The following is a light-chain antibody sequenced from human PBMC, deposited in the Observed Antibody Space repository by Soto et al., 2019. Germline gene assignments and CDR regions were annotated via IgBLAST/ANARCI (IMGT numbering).Light chain of an antibody. CDR1: SSDVGDYNY. Sequence: QSVVTQPASVSGSPGQSITISCTGTSSDVGDYNYVSWYQHHPGKAPKLIIYEVRNRPSGVSNRFSGAKSGNTASLTISGLQAEDDADYYCSSYRTGSAFDVFGTGTKLTVL. J-gene: IGLJ1*01. V-gene: IGLV2-14*01. CDR3: SSYRTGSAFDV. CDR2: EVR.